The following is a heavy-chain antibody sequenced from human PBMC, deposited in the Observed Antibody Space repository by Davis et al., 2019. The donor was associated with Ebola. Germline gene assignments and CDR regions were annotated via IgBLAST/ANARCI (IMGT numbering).Heavy chain of an antibody. CDR2: IYTGDSDT. CDR1: GNSFTSHW. CDR3: ASLRRTITGMDDGFDI. D-gene: IGHD2-8*02. J-gene: IGHJ3*02. V-gene: IGHV5-51*01. Sequence: KVSYKDSGNSFTSHWIGWVRQMPGKGLDWMGIIYTGDSDTRYSPSFRGQVTITADKSMKTAFLQWSSLKASDSGMYYCASLRRTITGMDDGFDIWGQGTMVTVSS.